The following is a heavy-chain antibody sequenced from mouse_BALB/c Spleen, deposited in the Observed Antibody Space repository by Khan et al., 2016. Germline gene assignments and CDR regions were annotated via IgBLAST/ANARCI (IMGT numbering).Heavy chain of an antibody. Sequence: QIQLVQSGPELKKPGETVKISCKASGYTFTNYGMNWVKQAPGKGLKWMGWIDTFTGQPTYTDDFKGRFAFSLETSASTAYLQINSLKNEDTATYFCARGVNGGNYVLFAYWGQGTLVTVSA. V-gene: IGHV9-3-1*01. CDR3: ARGVNGGNYVLFAY. CDR2: IDTFTGQP. J-gene: IGHJ3*01. CDR1: GYTFTNYG. D-gene: IGHD2-1*01.